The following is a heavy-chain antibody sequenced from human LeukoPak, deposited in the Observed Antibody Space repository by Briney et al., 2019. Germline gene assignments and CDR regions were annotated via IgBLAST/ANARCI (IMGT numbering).Heavy chain of an antibody. CDR1: GYTFTGYY. D-gene: IGHD3-22*01. J-gene: IGHJ4*02. CDR2: INPNSGGT. V-gene: IGHV1-2*02. CDR3: ARDSVDSSAFFDY. Sequence: ASVKVSCKASGYTFTGYYMHWVRQAPGQGLEWMGWINPNSGGTNYAQKFQGRVTMTRDTSISTAYMELSRLRSDDTAVYYCARDSVDSSAFFDYWGQGTLVTVSS.